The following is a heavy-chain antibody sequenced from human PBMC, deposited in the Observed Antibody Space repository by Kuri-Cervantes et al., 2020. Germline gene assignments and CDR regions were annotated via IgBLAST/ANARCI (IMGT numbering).Heavy chain of an antibody. V-gene: IGHV3-30*03. J-gene: IGHJ4*02. Sequence: GGSLRLSCAASGFTFSSYGMHWVRQAPGKGLEWVAVISYDGSNKYYADSVKGRFTISRDNSKNTLYLQMNSLRAEDTAVYYCASHVFDYWGQGTLVTVSS. CDR2: ISYDGSNK. CDR3: ASHVFDY. CDR1: GFTFSSYG.